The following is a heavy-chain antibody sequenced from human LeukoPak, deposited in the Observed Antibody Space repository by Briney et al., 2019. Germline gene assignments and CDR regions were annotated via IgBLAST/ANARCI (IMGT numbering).Heavy chain of an antibody. V-gene: IGHV4-59*01. J-gene: IGHJ6*02. CDR2: IYYSGST. CDR3: ARGHPSSSWPYYYYYGMDV. CDR1: GGSISSYY. Sequence: PSETLSLTCTVSGGSISSYYWSWIRQPPGKGLEWIGYIYYSGSTNYNPSLQSRVTISVDTSKNQFSLKLSSVTAADTAVYYCARGHPSSSWPYYYYYGMDVWGQGTTVTVSS. D-gene: IGHD6-13*01.